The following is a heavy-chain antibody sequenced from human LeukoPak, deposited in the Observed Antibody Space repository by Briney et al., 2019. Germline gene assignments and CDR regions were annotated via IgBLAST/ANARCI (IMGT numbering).Heavy chain of an antibody. CDR3: ARGHFGVVLDY. CDR2: IRGDSSET. J-gene: IGHJ4*02. CDR1: GFTFSGYS. D-gene: IGHD3-3*01. Sequence: GGSLRLSCAGSGFTFSGYSMIWVRQAPGKGLEWVSSIRGDSSETRHAGSVMGRFTISRDNAEKSLYLQMNSLRAEDTAVYYCARGHFGVVLDYWGQGTLVTVSS. V-gene: IGHV3-21*01.